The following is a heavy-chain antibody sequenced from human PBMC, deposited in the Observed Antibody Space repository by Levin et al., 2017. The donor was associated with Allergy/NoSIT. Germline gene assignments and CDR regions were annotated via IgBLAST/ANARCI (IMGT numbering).Heavy chain of an antibody. D-gene: IGHD4-23*01. J-gene: IGHJ4*02. Sequence: PGGSLRLSCAASGFSFSNAWMTWVRQAPGKGLEWVGRIKSKADGGATDFAAPVKGRFIISRDDSKNTLYLQMNSVKSEDIAVYDCTTYRLDGGLYYFDDWGQGTLVTVSS. CDR2: IKSKADGGAT. V-gene: IGHV3-15*01. CDR3: TTYRLDGGLYYFDD. CDR1: GFSFSNAW.